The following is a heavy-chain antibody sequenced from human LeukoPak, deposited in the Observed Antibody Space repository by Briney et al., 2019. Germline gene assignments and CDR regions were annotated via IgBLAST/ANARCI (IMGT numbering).Heavy chain of an antibody. D-gene: IGHD3-22*01. CDR3: ARGSPRDYYDSSGPFDY. CDR2: IYHSGIT. Sequence: PSETLSLTCAVSGGSISSGGYSWSWIRQPPGEGLEGIVYIYHSGITSYNPSLKSRVTISVDRSQNKLPLKLSSVTAADTAVYYCARGSPRDYYDSSGPFDYWGQGTLVTVSS. V-gene: IGHV4-30-2*01. CDR1: GGSISSGGYS. J-gene: IGHJ4*02.